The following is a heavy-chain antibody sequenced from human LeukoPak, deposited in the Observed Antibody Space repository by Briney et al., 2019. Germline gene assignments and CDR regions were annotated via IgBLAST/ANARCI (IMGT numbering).Heavy chain of an antibody. J-gene: IGHJ3*02. CDR2: IYPGDSDT. V-gene: IGHV5-51*01. Sequence: IYPGDSDTRYSPSFQGQVTISADKSISTAYLQWSSLKASDTAMYYCARTITIFTDAFDIWGQGTMVTVSS. CDR3: ARTITIFTDAFDI. D-gene: IGHD3-9*01.